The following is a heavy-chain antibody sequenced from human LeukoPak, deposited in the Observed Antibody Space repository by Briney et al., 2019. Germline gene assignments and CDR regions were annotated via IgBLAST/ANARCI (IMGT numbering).Heavy chain of an antibody. Sequence: GRSLRLSCAASGFTFSSYAMHWVRQAPGKGLEWVAVISYDGSNKYYADSVKGRFTISRDNSKNTLYLQMNSLRAEDTAVYYCVRGGESTWSWGQGTLVTVSS. V-gene: IGHV3-30-3*01. CDR1: GFTFSSYA. CDR3: VRGGESTWS. CDR2: ISYDGSNK. J-gene: IGHJ5*02. D-gene: IGHD2-15*01.